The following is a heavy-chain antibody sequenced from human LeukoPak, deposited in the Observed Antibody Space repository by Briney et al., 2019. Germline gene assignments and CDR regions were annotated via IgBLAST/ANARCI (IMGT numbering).Heavy chain of an antibody. V-gene: IGHV3-48*04. CDR3: ARSSIVVVPAATPCMDV. CDR2: ISSSSNSI. CDR1: GFTFSSYS. D-gene: IGHD2-2*01. J-gene: IGHJ6*03. Sequence: PGGSLRLSCAASGFTFSSYSMNWVRQAPGKGLEWVSYISSSSNSIYYADSVKGRFTISRENAKNSLYLQMNSLRAEDTAVYYCARSSIVVVPAATPCMDVWGKGTTVTVSS.